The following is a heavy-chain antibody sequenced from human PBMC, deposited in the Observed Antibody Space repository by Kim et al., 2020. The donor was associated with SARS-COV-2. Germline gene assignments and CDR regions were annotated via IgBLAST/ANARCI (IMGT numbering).Heavy chain of an antibody. CDR3: AKNVWFVEYLDYYYGMDV. J-gene: IGHJ6*02. D-gene: IGHD3-10*01. Sequence: GRFTISRDNSKNTLYLQMNSLRAEDTAVYYCAKNVWFVEYLDYYYGMDVWGQGTTVTVSS. V-gene: IGHV3-23*01.